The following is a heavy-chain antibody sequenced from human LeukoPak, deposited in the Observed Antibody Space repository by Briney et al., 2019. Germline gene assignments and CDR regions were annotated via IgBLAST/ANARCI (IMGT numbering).Heavy chain of an antibody. CDR2: IIPIFGTA. Sequence: SVKVSCKASGGTFSSYAISWVRQAPGQGLEWMGGIIPIFGTANYAQKFQGRVTITADESTSTAYMELSSLRSEDTAVYYCAREEATTPHDAFDIWGQGTMVTVSS. V-gene: IGHV1-69*13. D-gene: IGHD2-15*01. J-gene: IGHJ3*02. CDR3: AREEATTPHDAFDI. CDR1: GGTFSSYA.